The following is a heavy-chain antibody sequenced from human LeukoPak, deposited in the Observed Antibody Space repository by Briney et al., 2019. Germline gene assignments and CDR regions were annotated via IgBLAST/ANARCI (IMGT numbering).Heavy chain of an antibody. CDR3: VRDMTARSWHAFDC. CDR1: GFTFSNYA. J-gene: IGHJ4*02. Sequence: GGSLRLSCAASGFTFSNYAMSWVRQAPGKGLEWISHITTSSDDTHYADSVKGRFIISRDNVKDSLFLQMNGLRAEDTAVYYCVRDMTARSWHAFDCWGRGTLVTVSS. CDR2: ITTSSDDT. V-gene: IGHV3-11*06. D-gene: IGHD6-13*01.